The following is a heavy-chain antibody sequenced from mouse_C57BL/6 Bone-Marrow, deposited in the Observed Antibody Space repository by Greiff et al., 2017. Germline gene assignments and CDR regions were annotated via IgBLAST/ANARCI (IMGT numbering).Heavy chain of an antibody. V-gene: IGHV5-6*01. CDR1: GFTFSSYG. Sequence: EVKLVESGGDLVKPGGSLKLSCAASGFTFSSYGMSWVSQTPDKRLEWVATISSGGSYTNYPDSVKGRFTISRDNAKNTLYLQMSSLKSEDTAMYYCARDYYGSWFAYWGQGTLVTVSA. CDR3: ARDYYGSWFAY. J-gene: IGHJ3*01. D-gene: IGHD1-1*01. CDR2: ISSGGSYT.